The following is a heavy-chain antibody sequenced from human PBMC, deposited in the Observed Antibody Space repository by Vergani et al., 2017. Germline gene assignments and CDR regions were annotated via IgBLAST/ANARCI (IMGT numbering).Heavy chain of an antibody. CDR2: FDPEDGET. Sequence: QVQLVQSGAEVKKPGASVKVSCKVSGYTLTELSMHWVRQAPGKGLEWMGGFDPEDGETIYAQKFQGRVTMTEDTSTDTAYMELSSLRSEDTAVYYCATESRQLLFVGHHDAFDIWGQGTMVTVSS. CDR3: ATESRQLLFVGHHDAFDI. J-gene: IGHJ3*02. V-gene: IGHV1-24*01. CDR1: GYTLTELS. D-gene: IGHD2-2*01.